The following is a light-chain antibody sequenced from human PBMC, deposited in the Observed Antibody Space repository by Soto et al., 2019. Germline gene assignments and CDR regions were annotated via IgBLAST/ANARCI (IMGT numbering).Light chain of an antibody. CDR3: QQRADWPIT. CDR2: DAS. V-gene: IGKV3-11*01. J-gene: IGKJ5*01. Sequence: EIVLTTSQATLSLSPGERSNLSCRASQYITIYLAWYQTKPGQAPRLLIYDASNRATGIPARFSGSGSGTDFTLTISSLEPDDFAVYYCQQRADWPITFGQGTRLEIK. CDR1: QYITIY.